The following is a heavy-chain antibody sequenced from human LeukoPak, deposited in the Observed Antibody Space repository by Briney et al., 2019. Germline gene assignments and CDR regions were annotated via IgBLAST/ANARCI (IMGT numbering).Heavy chain of an antibody. J-gene: IGHJ4*02. Sequence: PGGSLRLSCAASGFTFSSYGMHWVRQAPGEGLEWVAVIWYDGSNKYYADSVKGRFTISRDNSKNTLYLQMNSLRAEDTAVYYCARAYGDYVFDYWGQGTLVTVSS. CDR3: ARAYGDYVFDY. D-gene: IGHD4-17*01. CDR2: IWYDGSNK. V-gene: IGHV3-33*01. CDR1: GFTFSSYG.